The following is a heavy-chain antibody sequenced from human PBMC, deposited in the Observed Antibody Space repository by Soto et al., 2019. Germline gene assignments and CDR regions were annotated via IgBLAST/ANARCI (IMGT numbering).Heavy chain of an antibody. J-gene: IGHJ5*02. CDR3: TRVGSIAAAGTLLWFDP. V-gene: IGHV3-49*03. CDR2: IRSKAYGGTT. CDR1: GFTFGDYA. D-gene: IGHD6-13*01. Sequence: PGGSLRLSCTASGFTFGDYAMSWFRQAPGKGLEWVGFIRSKAYGGTTEYAASVKGRFTISRDDSKSIAYLQMNSLKTEDTAVYYCTRVGSIAAAGTLLWFDPWGQGTLVTVSS.